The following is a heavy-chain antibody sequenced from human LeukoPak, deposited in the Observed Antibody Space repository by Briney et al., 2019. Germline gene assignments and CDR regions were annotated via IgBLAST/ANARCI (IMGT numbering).Heavy chain of an antibody. V-gene: IGHV3-48*03. D-gene: IGHD3-10*02. CDR2: ISSSGSTI. CDR3: ARVNTRMFGEEGMD. Sequence: GGSLRLSCAASGFTFSSYEMNWVRQAPGKGLEWVSYISSSGSTIYYADSVKGRFTISRDNAKNSLYLQMNSLRAEDTAVYYCARVNTRMFGEEGMDWGQGTLVTVSS. J-gene: IGHJ4*02. CDR1: GFTFSSYE.